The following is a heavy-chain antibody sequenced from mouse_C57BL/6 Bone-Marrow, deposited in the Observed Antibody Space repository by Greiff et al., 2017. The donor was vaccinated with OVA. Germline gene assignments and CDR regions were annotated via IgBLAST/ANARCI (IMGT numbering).Heavy chain of an antibody. Sequence: EVQLQESGPGLVKPSQSLSLTCSVTGYSITSGYYWNWIRQFPGNKLEWMGYISYDGSNNYNPSLKNRISITRDTSKNQFFLKLNSVTTEDTATYYCARDRIRRRGYAMDYWGQGTSVTVSS. J-gene: IGHJ4*01. V-gene: IGHV3-6*01. CDR3: ARDRIRRRGYAMDY. CDR1: GYSITSGYY. CDR2: ISYDGSN. D-gene: IGHD2-12*01.